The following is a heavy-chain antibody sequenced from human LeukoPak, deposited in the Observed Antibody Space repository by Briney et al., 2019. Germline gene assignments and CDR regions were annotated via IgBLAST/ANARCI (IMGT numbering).Heavy chain of an antibody. J-gene: IGHJ6*04. CDR1: GFTFNNYE. D-gene: IGHD3-10*02. Sequence: YPGGSLRLSCAASGFTFNNYEMSWVRQAPGKGLEWVSYIGRSGSLIYYADSVKGRFTISRDNAKNSLYLQMNSLRAEDTAVYYCAELGITMIGGVWGKGTTVTISS. CDR3: AELGITMIGGV. V-gene: IGHV3-48*03. CDR2: IGRSGSLI.